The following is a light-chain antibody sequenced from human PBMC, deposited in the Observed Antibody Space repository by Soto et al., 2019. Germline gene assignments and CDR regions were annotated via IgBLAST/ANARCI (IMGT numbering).Light chain of an antibody. CDR3: GTWDGSLSGYV. J-gene: IGLJ1*01. V-gene: IGLV1-51*01. Sequence: QSVLTQPPSVSAAPGQMVTISCSGSRSNIGNNYVSWYQQLSGTAPKLLIYDNNKRPSGIPDRFSGSRSGTSATLGITGLQTGDEADYYCGTWDGSLSGYVFGTGTKVTVL. CDR2: DNN. CDR1: RSNIGNNY.